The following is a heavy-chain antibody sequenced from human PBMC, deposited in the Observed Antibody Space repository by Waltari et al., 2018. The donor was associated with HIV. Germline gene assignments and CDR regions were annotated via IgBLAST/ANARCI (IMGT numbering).Heavy chain of an antibody. J-gene: IGHJ3*02. D-gene: IGHD3-3*01. Sequence: QLQLRASGPGLVKPSETLSLTCIVSGDSIRSSRFFWGWIRQPPGKGLEWIGNVYYSGNTYYNPALKSRVIVSVDASKNQFSLKLSSVTASDTAIYYCARRNFWGGYKDTFDIWGQGTIVAVSS. CDR1: GDSIRSSRFF. CDR2: VYYSGNT. V-gene: IGHV4-39*01. CDR3: ARRNFWGGYKDTFDI.